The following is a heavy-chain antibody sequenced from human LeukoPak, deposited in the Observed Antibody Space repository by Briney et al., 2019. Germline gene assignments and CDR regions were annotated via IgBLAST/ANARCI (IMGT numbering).Heavy chain of an antibody. CDR1: GGSISSHY. CDR3: AGCRRYSGSYWSGYYYYMDV. Sequence: PETLSLTCTVSGGSISSHYWSWIRQPPGKGLEWIGYIYYSGSTNYNPSLKSRVTISVDTSKNQFSLKLSSVTAADTAVYYCAGCRRYSGSYWSGYYYYMDVWGKGTTVTVSS. J-gene: IGHJ6*03. CDR2: IYYSGST. V-gene: IGHV4-59*11. D-gene: IGHD1-26*01.